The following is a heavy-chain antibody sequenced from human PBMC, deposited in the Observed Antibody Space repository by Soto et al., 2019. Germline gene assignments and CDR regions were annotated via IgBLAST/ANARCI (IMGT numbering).Heavy chain of an antibody. D-gene: IGHD4-17*01. CDR1: GYTFTSYD. CDR3: ARGPLGDYEVWWFDP. V-gene: IGHV1-8*01. J-gene: IGHJ5*02. Sequence: ALVKVSCKASGYTFTSYDISWVRQATGQGLEWMGWMNPNSGNTGYAQKFQGRVTMTRNTSISTAYMELSSLRSEDTAVYYCARGPLGDYEVWWFDPWGQGTLVTVSS. CDR2: MNPNSGNT.